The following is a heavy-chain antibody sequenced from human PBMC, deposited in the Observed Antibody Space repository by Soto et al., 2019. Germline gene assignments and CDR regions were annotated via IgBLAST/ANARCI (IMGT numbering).Heavy chain of an antibody. CDR1: GFTFSSYW. CDR3: AGGYSGCWSVY. D-gene: IGHD6-19*01. V-gene: IGHV3-7*04. Sequence: EVPLVASGGGLVQHGGSLSLSCAASGFTFSSYWMSWLRQAHGKGTDWVDNIKQEASGKYYVDSVKGRFTISRDNAKNSLYVQMNSMRAEDTAVDYCAGGYSGCWSVYWGQGTLDTVSS. CDR2: IKQEASGK. J-gene: IGHJ4*02.